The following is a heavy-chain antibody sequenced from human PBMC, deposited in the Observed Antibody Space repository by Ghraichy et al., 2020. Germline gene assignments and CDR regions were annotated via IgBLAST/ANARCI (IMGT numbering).Heavy chain of an antibody. V-gene: IGHV4-31*01. J-gene: IGHJ4*02. CDR1: GGSISSGGYY. CDR3: TGSRSSWYSIFDY. CDR2: IYYSGST. D-gene: IGHD6-13*01. Sequence: SETLSLTCTVSGGSISSGGYYWSRIRQHPGQGLDWFGYIYYSGSTYYNPSLKSLVTISVDTSKNQFSLKLSSVTAADTALYYCTGSRSSWYSIFDYWGQGTLVTVSS.